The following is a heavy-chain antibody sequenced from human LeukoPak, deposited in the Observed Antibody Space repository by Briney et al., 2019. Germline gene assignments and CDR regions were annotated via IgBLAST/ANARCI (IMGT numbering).Heavy chain of an antibody. V-gene: IGHV3-30*03. Sequence: PGGSLRLSCAASGLTFNNYGMHWVRQAPGKGLEWVAVISYDGSTKYYADSVKGRFTISRDNSKNTLYLQMNSLRAEDTAVYYCARAARITMIVVVITGFDPWGQGTLVTVSS. CDR2: ISYDGSTK. D-gene: IGHD3-22*01. CDR3: ARAARITMIVVVITGFDP. CDR1: GLTFNNYG. J-gene: IGHJ5*02.